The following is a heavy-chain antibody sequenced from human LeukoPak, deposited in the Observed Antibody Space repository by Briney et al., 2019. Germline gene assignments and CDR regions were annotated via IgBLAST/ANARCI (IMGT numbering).Heavy chain of an antibody. CDR2: IYTSGST. J-gene: IGHJ5*02. V-gene: IGHV4-4*07. Sequence: PSETLSLTCTVSGGSISSYYWSWIRQPAGKGLEWIGRIYTSGSTNYNPSLKSRVSMSLDTSKNQFSLNLSSVTAADTAVYYCARITIFRGNWFEPWGQGTLATVSS. D-gene: IGHD3-3*01. CDR1: GGSISSYY. CDR3: ARITIFRGNWFEP.